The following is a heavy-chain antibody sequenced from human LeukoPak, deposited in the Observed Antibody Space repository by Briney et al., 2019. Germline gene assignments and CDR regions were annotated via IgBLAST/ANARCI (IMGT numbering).Heavy chain of an antibody. CDR1: GLTFRSYS. CDR2: VTT. D-gene: IGHD3-16*02. Sequence: PGGSLRLSCAASGLTFRSYSMAWVRQTPGKGLEWVSIVTTYYADSVRGRFTISRDNSESTVYLQMSSLRDEDTAVYFCAKGRGDCTTNSCYRTFDSWGQGTLVTVSS. J-gene: IGHJ4*02. CDR3: AKGRGDCTTNSCYRTFDS. V-gene: IGHV3-23*03.